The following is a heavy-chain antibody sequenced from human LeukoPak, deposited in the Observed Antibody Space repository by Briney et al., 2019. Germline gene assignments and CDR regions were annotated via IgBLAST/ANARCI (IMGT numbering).Heavy chain of an antibody. CDR3: ARPGSSWSRGWFDP. J-gene: IGHJ5*02. D-gene: IGHD6-13*01. Sequence: SETLSLTCAVYGGSFSGYYWSWIRQPPGKGLEWVGEINHSGSTNYNPSLKSRVTISVDTSKNQFSLKLSSVTAADTAVYYCARPGSSWSRGWFDPWGQGTLVTVSS. CDR1: GGSFSGYY. V-gene: IGHV4-34*01. CDR2: INHSGST.